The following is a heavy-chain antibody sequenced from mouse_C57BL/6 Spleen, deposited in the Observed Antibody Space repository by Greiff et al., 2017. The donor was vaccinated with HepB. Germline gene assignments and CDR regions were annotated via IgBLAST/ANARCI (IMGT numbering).Heavy chain of an antibody. CDR3: TRGGNHWYFDV. Sequence: EVHLVESGEGLVKPGGSLKLSCAASGFTFSSYAMSWVRQTPEKRLEWVAYISSGGDYIYYADNVKGRFTISRDNARNTLYLQMSSLKSEDTAMYYCTRGGNHWYFDVWGTGTTVTVSS. J-gene: IGHJ1*03. CDR1: GFTFSSYA. CDR2: ISSGGDYI. D-gene: IGHD1-1*02. V-gene: IGHV5-9-1*02.